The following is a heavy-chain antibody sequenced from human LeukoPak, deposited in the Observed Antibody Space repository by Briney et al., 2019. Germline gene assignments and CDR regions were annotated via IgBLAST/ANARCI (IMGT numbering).Heavy chain of an antibody. CDR2: ISSSGSTI. D-gene: IGHD3-10*01. J-gene: IGHJ4*02. CDR3: AKELWFGELLGGYFDY. V-gene: IGHV3-48*03. CDR1: GFTFSSYE. Sequence: GGSLRLSCAASGFTFSSYEMNWVRQAPGKGLEWVSYISSSGSTIYYADSVKGRFTISRDNAKNSLYLQMNSLRAEDTAVYYCAKELWFGELLGGYFDYWGQGTLVTVSS.